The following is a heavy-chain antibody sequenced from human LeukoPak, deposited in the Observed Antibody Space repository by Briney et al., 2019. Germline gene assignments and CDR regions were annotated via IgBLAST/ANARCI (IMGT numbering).Heavy chain of an antibody. J-gene: IGHJ5*02. CDR3: ARGRGSSSSPIGVVANWFDP. CDR1: GGSISSGGYY. D-gene: IGHD6-6*01. CDR2: INHSGST. V-gene: IGHV4-39*07. Sequence: SETLSLTCTVSGGSISSGGYYWSWIRQPPGKGLEWIGEINHSGSTNYNPSLKSRVTISVDTSKNQFSLKLSSVTAADTAVYYCARGRGSSSSPIGVVANWFDPWGQGTLVTVSS.